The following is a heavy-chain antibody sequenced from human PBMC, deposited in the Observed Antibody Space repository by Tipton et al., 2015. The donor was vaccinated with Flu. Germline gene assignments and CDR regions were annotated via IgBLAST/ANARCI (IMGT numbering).Heavy chain of an antibody. CDR2: IYPGDSDT. CDR3: ARRNYYDSSGYYYFVFDY. V-gene: IGHV5-51*01. CDR1: GYSFTSYW. Sequence: MQLVQSGAEVKKPGESLKISCKGSGYSFTSYWIGWVRQMPGKGLEWMGIIYPGDSDTRYSPSFQGQVTISADKSISTAYLQWSSLKASDTAMYYCARRNYYDSSGYYYFVFDYWGQGTLVTVSS. J-gene: IGHJ4*02. D-gene: IGHD3-22*01.